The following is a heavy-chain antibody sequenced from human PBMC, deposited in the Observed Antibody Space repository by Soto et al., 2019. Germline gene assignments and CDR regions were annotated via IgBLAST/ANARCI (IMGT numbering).Heavy chain of an antibody. Sequence: GGSLRLSCAASGFTFSSYAMSWVRQAPGKGLEWVSAISGSGGSTYYADSVKGRFTISRDNSKNTLYLQMNSLRAEDTAVYYCAKAITMVRGVIITPSYFDYWGQGTLVTVSS. J-gene: IGHJ4*02. CDR1: GFTFSSYA. CDR3: AKAITMVRGVIITPSYFDY. CDR2: ISGSGGST. V-gene: IGHV3-23*01. D-gene: IGHD3-10*01.